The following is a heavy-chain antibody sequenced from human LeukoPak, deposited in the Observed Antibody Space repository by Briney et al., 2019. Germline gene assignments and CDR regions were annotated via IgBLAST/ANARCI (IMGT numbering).Heavy chain of an antibody. D-gene: IGHD4-23*01. J-gene: IGHJ4*02. Sequence: ASVNVSCKASGYTLTNYNISWVRQAPGQGLEWMGWINTYKGDTLYAQKLQGTVTMAADTSTNTAYMELRSLRFDDTAVYYCAREFGHCYGDNCFYFFDTWGQGFRVSVSS. CDR1: GYTLTNYN. CDR2: INTYKGDT. V-gene: IGHV1-18*01. CDR3: AREFGHCYGDNCFYFFDT.